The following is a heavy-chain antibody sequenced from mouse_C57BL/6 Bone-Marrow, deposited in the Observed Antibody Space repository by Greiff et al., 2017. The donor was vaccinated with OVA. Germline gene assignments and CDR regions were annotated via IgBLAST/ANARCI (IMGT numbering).Heavy chain of an antibody. CDR1: GYTFTGYW. CDR3: ARGTTVVATDFDY. CDR2: ILPGSGST. D-gene: IGHD1-1*01. V-gene: IGHV1-9*01. J-gene: IGHJ2*01. Sequence: QVQLQQSGAELMKPGASVTLSCKATGYTFTGYWIEWVKQRPGHGLEWIGEILPGSGSTNYNEKFKGKATFTADTSSNTAYMPLSRLTTEDSAIYYCARGTTVVATDFDYWGQGTTLTVSS.